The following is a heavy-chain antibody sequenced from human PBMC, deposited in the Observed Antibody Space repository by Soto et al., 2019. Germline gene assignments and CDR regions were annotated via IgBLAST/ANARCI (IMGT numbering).Heavy chain of an antibody. J-gene: IGHJ4*02. CDR3: ARHSNRSYALYCFDY. Sequence: SETLSLTCSVSGDSINSYKYYWGWIHQPPGKGLEWIGYIYYSGSTKYKPSLKSRVTISVDTSKNQFSLKVSSATAADTAVYYCARHSNRSYALYCFDYWGQGALVTVSS. CDR2: IYYSGST. CDR1: GDSINSYKYY. V-gene: IGHV4-61*05. D-gene: IGHD1-26*01.